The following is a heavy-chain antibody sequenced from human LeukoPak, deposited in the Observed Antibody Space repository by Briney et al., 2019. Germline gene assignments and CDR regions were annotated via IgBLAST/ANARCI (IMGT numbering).Heavy chain of an antibody. CDR3: ARASGGWDLDY. CDR1: GFTFNEFH. Sequence: PGGSLRLSCAASGFTFNEFHMNWVRPAPGKGLEWISSITSSGTYITYADSIQGRFTISRDNAKNSLYLQMNSLRVDDTALYYCARASGGWDLDYWGHGTLVTVSS. J-gene: IGHJ4*01. D-gene: IGHD1-26*01. CDR2: ITSSGTYI. V-gene: IGHV3-21*01.